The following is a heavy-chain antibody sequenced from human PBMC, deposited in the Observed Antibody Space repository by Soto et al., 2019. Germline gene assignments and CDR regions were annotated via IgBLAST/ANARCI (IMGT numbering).Heavy chain of an antibody. CDR3: ARGYSTRGYYYYMDV. V-gene: IGHV3-33*08. Sequence: GGSLRLSCAASGFTLSDYWMHWVRQVPGKGLLWVALICYDGGNTTYADSVKGRFTISRDNSKNTLYLQMNSLRAEDTAVYYCARGYSTRGYYYYMDVWGKGTTVTVSS. CDR1: GFTLSDYW. CDR2: ICYDGGNT. D-gene: IGHD4-4*01. J-gene: IGHJ6*03.